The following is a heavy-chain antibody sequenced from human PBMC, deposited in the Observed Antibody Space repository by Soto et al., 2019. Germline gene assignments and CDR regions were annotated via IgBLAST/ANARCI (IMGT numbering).Heavy chain of an antibody. CDR3: AIGTSIAAPVGP. J-gene: IGHJ1*01. D-gene: IGHD6-25*01. CDR2: VSAYNGYP. V-gene: IGHV1-18*01. Sequence: QVQLVQSGAEGKKPGASVKVSCKGSGFTVSNYGFNWVRQAPGQGLEWVGWVSAYNGYPKSAQNXXDXXSMTTDTPTTTGYMELRGLRPDNATLYYCAIGTSIAAPVGPWGKGTQVNVSS. CDR1: GFTVSNYG.